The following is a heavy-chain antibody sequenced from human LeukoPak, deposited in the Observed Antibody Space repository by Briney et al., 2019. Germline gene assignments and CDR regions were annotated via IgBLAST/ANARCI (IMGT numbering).Heavy chain of an antibody. V-gene: IGHV4-34*01. CDR3: ARERDIVVSTGYYYYYMDV. J-gene: IGHJ6*03. D-gene: IGHD2-2*01. Sequence: SETLSLTCAVYGGSFSGYYWSWIRQPPGKGLEWIGEINHSGSTNYNPSLKSRDTISVDTSKNQFSLKLSSVTAADTAVYYCARERDIVVSTGYYYYYMDVWGKGTTVTISS. CDR2: INHSGST. CDR1: GGSFSGYY.